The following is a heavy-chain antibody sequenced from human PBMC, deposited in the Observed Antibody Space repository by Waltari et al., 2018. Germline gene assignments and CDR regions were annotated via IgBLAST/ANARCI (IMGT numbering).Heavy chain of an antibody. CDR1: GFTFSSYS. CDR3: ARDRYSYGYANNWFDP. D-gene: IGHD5-18*01. V-gene: IGHV3-21*04. Sequence: EVQLVESGGGLVKPGGSLRLSCAASGFTFSSYSMNWVRQAPGKGLEWVSSISSSSRYIYYADSVKGLFTIARANAKNSLYLQMNILRAEDTAVYYCARDRYSYGYANNWFDPWGQGTLVTVSS. J-gene: IGHJ5*02. CDR2: ISSSSRYI.